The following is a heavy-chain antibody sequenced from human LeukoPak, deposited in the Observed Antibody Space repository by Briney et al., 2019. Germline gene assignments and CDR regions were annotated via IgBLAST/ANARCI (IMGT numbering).Heavy chain of an antibody. V-gene: IGHV3-11*01. J-gene: IGHJ6*03. D-gene: IGHD5-18*01. CDR1: GFNFSVYY. Sequence: GGSLRLSCTASGFNFSVYYMTWIRQAPGKGLEWVSYIDPSATSIYYADSIEGRFTISRDNTRNSLYLQMNSLSAEDTAVYYCARSKGYNYDAPYYYYYYMDVWGKGTTVTVSS. CDR2: IDPSATSI. CDR3: ARSKGYNYDAPYYYYYYMDV.